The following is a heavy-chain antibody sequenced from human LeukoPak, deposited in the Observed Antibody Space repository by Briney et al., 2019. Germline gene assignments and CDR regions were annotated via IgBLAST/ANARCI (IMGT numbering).Heavy chain of an antibody. D-gene: IGHD6-13*01. V-gene: IGHV3-74*01. J-gene: IGHJ4*02. CDR3: AKDPITYSSSWYYFGY. CDR1: GFTFSNYW. Sequence: GGSLRLSCAASGFTFSNYWMHWVRQAPGKGLVWVSRLNSDGSSTNYADSVKGRFTISRDDAKNKLYLQMNSLRAEDTAVYYCAKDPITYSSSWYYFGYWGQGTLVTVSS. CDR2: LNSDGSST.